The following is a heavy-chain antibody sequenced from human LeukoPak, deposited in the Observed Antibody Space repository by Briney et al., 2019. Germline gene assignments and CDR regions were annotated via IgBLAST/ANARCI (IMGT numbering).Heavy chain of an antibody. CDR2: INPNSGGT. CDR1: GYTFTGYY. CDR3: ARGVAVTGVDY. V-gene: IGHV1-2*02. J-gene: IGHJ4*02. Sequence: ASVKVSCRASGYTFTGYYMHWVRQAPGQGLEWMGWINPNSGGTNYAQKFQGRVTMTRDTSTSTGYMELGRLRSDDTAVYFCARGVAVTGVDYWGQGTLVTVSS. D-gene: IGHD2-21*02.